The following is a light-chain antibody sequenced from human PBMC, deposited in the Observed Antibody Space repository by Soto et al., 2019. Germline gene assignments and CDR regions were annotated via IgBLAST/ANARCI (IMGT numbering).Light chain of an antibody. CDR3: QQYSNFAT. CDR2: DVS. Sequence: DIQMTQSPSSVSASVGDRITITFRASQDITKFLAWYQQKPGRAPKVLIYDVSTLERGVPSRFSGSQFGSEFTLTISGLQPDDFATYYCQQYSNFATFGQGTKVDI. CDR1: QDITKF. V-gene: IGKV1-5*01. J-gene: IGKJ1*01.